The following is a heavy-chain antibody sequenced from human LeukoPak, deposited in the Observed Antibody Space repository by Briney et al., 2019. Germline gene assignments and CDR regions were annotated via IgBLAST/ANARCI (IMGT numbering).Heavy chain of an antibody. J-gene: IGHJ4*02. CDR2: INHSGST. V-gene: IGHV4-34*01. Sequence: PETLSLTCAVYGGSFSGYYWSWIRQPPGKGLEWIGEINHSGSTNYNPSLKSRVTISVDTSKNQFSLKLSSVTAADTAVYYCARGGGRITIFGVVTRSSRSFDYWGQGTLVTVSS. CDR3: ARGGGRITIFGVVTRSSRSFDY. CDR1: GGSFSGYY. D-gene: IGHD3-3*01.